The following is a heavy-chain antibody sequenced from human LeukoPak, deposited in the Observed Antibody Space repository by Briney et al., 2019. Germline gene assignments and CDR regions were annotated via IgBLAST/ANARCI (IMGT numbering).Heavy chain of an antibody. J-gene: IGHJ4*02. Sequence: GGSLRLSCAASGFTFSSYDMHWVRQAPGKGLEWVAFIRYDGSNKYFADSVKGRFTISRDNSENTLYLQMNSLRAEDTAVYYCAKDDDYYFDYWGQGTLVTVSS. CDR2: IRYDGSNK. CDR3: AKDDDYYFDY. V-gene: IGHV3-30*02. D-gene: IGHD1-1*01. CDR1: GFTFSSYD.